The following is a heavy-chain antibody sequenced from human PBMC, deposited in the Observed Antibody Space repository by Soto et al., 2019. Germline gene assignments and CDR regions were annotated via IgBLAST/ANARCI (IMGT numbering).Heavy chain of an antibody. CDR1: GDSMTNYY. CDR3: ARIAVAGTRFDY. Sequence: SETLSLTCTVSGDSMTNYYWSWIRQPPGKGLEWIGYIYHSGSTYYNPSLKSRVTISVDRSKNQFSLKLSSVTAADTAVYYCARIAVAGTRFDYWGQGTLVTVSS. J-gene: IGHJ4*02. D-gene: IGHD6-19*01. CDR2: IYHSGST. V-gene: IGHV4-59*12.